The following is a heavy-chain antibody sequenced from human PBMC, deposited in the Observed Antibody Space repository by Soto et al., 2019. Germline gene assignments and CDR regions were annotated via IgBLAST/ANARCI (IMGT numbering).Heavy chain of an antibody. J-gene: IGHJ6*02. D-gene: IGHD6-13*01. Sequence: LSLTCPVSGGSISSYYWSWIRQPAGKGLEWIGRIYTSGSTNYNPSLKSRVTMSVDTSKNQFSLKLSSVTAADTAVYYCARDTLGQQLKNYGMDVWGQGTTVTVSS. CDR3: ARDTLGQQLKNYGMDV. CDR1: GGSISSYY. V-gene: IGHV4-4*07. CDR2: IYTSGST.